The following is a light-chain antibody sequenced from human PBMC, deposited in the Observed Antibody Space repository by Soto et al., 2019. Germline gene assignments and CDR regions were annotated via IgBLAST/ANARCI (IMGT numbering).Light chain of an antibody. J-gene: IGLJ2*01. Sequence: QSALTQPASVSGSPGQSITISCTGTSSDVGGYNYVSWYQQHPGKAPKLMIYEVSNRPSGVSNRFSGPKSGNTASLTISGLQAEDEADYYCSSYTSSSALVCGGGTKLTVL. V-gene: IGLV2-14*01. CDR1: SSDVGGYNY. CDR3: SSYTSSSALV. CDR2: EVS.